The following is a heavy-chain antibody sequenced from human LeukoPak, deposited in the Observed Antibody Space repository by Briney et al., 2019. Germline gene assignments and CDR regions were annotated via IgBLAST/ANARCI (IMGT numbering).Heavy chain of an antibody. CDR2: ISYDGSNK. V-gene: IGHV3-30-3*01. CDR3: ARVAKAFGGVIVSYPGDY. D-gene: IGHD3-16*02. J-gene: IGHJ4*02. CDR1: GFTFSSYA. Sequence: GRSLRLSRAASGFTFSSYAMHWVRQAPGKGLEWVAAISYDGSNKYYADSVKGRFTISRDNSKNTLYLQMNSLRAEDTAVYYCARVAKAFGGVIVSYPGDYWGQGTLVTVSS.